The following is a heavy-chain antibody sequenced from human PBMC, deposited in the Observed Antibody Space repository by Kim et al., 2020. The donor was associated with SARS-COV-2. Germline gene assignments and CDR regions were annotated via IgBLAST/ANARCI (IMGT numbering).Heavy chain of an antibody. CDR3: AEHLRVLWFGELSGYY. CDR1: GGSISSSSYY. J-gene: IGHJ4*01. CDR2: IYYSGST. D-gene: IGHD3-10*01. Sequence: SETLSLTCTVSGGSISSSSYYWGWIRQPPGKGLEWIGSIYYSGSTYYNPSLKSRVTISVDTSKNQFSLKLSSVTAADTAGYYCAEHLRVLWFGELSGYY. V-gene: IGHV4-39*01.